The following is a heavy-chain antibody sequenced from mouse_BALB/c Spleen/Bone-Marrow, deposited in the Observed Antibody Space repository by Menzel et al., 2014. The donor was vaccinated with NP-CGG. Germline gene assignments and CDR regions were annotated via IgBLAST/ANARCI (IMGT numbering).Heavy chain of an antibody. V-gene: IGHV1-82*01. CDR3: ARNSYYGSSYNYFDY. CDR1: GYAFSSSW. J-gene: IGHJ2*01. CDR2: IYPGDGDT. Sequence: VQLQESGPELVKPGASVKISCKASGYAFSSSWMNWVKQRPGQGLEWIGRIYPGDGDTNYNGKFKGKATLTADKSSSTAYMQLSSLTSVDSAVYFCARNSYYGSSYNYFDYWGQGTTLTVSS. D-gene: IGHD1-1*01.